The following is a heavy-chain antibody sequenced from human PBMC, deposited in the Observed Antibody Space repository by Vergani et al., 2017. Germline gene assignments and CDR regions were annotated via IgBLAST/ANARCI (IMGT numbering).Heavy chain of an antibody. CDR2: IIPIFGTA. Sequence: QVQLVQSGAEVKKPGSSVKVSCKASGGTFSSYAISWVRQAPGQGLEWMGRIIPIFGTANYAQKFQGRVTITADKSTSTAYMELSSLRSEDTAVSYCARAIAARFGGGDAFDIWGQGTMVTVSS. CDR3: ARAIAARFGGGDAFDI. J-gene: IGHJ3*02. CDR1: GGTFSSYA. D-gene: IGHD6-6*01. V-gene: IGHV1-69*14.